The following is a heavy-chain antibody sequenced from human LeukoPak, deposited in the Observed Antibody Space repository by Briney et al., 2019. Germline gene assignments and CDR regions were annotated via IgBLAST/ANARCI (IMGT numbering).Heavy chain of an antibody. V-gene: IGHV3-66*01. CDR2: IYSGGST. Sequence: PGGSLRLSCAASGFTVSSNYMSWVRQAPGKGLEWVSVIYSGGSTYYADSVKGRFTISRDNSKNTLYLQMNSLRAEDTAVYYCARDSGYSSSWAFDYWGQGTLVTVSS. D-gene: IGHD6-13*01. J-gene: IGHJ4*02. CDR1: GFTVSSNY. CDR3: ARDSGYSSSWAFDY.